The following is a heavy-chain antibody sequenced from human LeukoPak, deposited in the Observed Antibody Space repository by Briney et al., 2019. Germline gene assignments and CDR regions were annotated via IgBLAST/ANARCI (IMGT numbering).Heavy chain of an antibody. D-gene: IGHD3-22*01. J-gene: IGHJ6*02. CDR1: GGTFSSYA. Sequence: SVKVSCKASGGTFSSYAISWVRQAPGQGLDWMGGIIPIFGTANYAQKFQGRVTITADESTSTAYMELSSLRSEDTAVYYCARDDYDSSGDYYYYGMDVWGQGTTVTVSS. CDR2: IIPIFGTA. CDR3: ARDDYDSSGDYYYYGMDV. V-gene: IGHV1-69*01.